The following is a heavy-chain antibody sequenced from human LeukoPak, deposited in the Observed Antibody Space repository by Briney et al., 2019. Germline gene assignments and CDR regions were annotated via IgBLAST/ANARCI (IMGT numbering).Heavy chain of an antibody. CDR3: ARFIKIAVAGTGANWFDP. V-gene: IGHV1-69*13. J-gene: IGHJ5*02. CDR1: GGTFISYA. Sequence: SVKVSCKASGGTFISYAISWVRQPPGQGLDWMGGIIPFFGTANYAQKFQGRVTITADESTSAAYMELSSLRSEDTAVYYCARFIKIAVAGTGANWFDPWGQGTLVTVSS. CDR2: IIPFFGTA. D-gene: IGHD6-19*01.